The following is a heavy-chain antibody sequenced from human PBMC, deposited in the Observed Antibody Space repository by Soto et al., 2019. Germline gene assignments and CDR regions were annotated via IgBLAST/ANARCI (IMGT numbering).Heavy chain of an antibody. CDR2: ISYDGSNK. D-gene: IGHD4-17*01. J-gene: IGHJ5*02. Sequence: QVQLVESGGGVVQPGRSLRLSCAASGFTFSSYGMHWVRQAPGKGLEWVAVISYDGSNKYYADSVKGRFTISRDNSKNTLYLQMNSLSAEDTAVYYCAKEGRLTKVVNGWFDPWGQGTLVTVSS. CDR3: AKEGRLTKVVNGWFDP. CDR1: GFTFSSYG. V-gene: IGHV3-30*18.